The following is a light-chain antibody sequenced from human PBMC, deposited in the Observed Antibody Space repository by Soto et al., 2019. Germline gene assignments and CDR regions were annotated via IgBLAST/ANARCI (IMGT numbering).Light chain of an antibody. Sequence: DIQMTQSPSTLSASVGDRVTITCRASQSISSWLAWYQQKPGKAPKLLIYKASSLDSGVPSRFSGCGSGTEFTLTISSLQPDDFATYYCQQYNSYPWTFGQGTKVEIK. CDR2: KAS. J-gene: IGKJ1*01. CDR1: QSISSW. CDR3: QQYNSYPWT. V-gene: IGKV1-5*03.